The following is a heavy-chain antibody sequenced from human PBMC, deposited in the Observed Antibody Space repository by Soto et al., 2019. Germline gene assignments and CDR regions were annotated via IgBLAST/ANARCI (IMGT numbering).Heavy chain of an antibody. CDR2: ISYDGSNK. CDR3: ARDEGSGYCSGGSCYTFDY. Sequence: GGSLRLSCAASGFTFSSYAMHWVRQAPGKGLEWVAVISYDGSNKYYADSVKGRFTISRDNSKNTLYLQMNSLRAEDTAVYYCARDEGSGYCSGGSCYTFDYWGQGTLVTVSS. V-gene: IGHV3-30-3*01. CDR1: GFTFSSYA. D-gene: IGHD2-15*01. J-gene: IGHJ4*02.